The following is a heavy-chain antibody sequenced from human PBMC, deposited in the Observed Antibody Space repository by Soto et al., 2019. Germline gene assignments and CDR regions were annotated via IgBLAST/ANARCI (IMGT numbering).Heavy chain of an antibody. J-gene: IGHJ6*02. Sequence: EVQLVESGGGLVKPGGSLRLSCISSGFTFRTYTMNWVRQAPGKGLEWVSGIRGFSPHTFYAESVKGRFTISRDNAKNSLYLQMNSLRAEDTAVYYCARDRGYDAHDYYYNAMDVWGQGTTVTVSS. CDR1: GFTFRTYT. V-gene: IGHV3-21*01. D-gene: IGHD2-15*01. CDR3: ARDRGYDAHDYYYNAMDV. CDR2: IRGFSPHT.